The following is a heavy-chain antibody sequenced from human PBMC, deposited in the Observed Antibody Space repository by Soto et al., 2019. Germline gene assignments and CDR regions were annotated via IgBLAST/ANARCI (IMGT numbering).Heavy chain of an antibody. D-gene: IGHD3-9*01. CDR1: GFSFRNYA. V-gene: IGHV3-23*01. Sequence: EVQLLESGGGLVQPGGSLRLSCAASGFSFRNYAMSWVRQAPGKGLEWISTLTGSSSNTYYADSVKGRFAISRDNTRNTLKLQMHSLTAEDTAVYYCANGRATYGLLTHDYWGQGTLVTVSA. CDR3: ANGRATYGLLTHDY. J-gene: IGHJ4*02. CDR2: LTGSSSNT.